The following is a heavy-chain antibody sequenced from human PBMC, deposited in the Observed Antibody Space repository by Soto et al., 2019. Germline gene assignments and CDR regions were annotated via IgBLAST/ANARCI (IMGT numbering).Heavy chain of an antibody. CDR2: IRYDGSAS. D-gene: IGHD5-18*01. CDR3: VRDLQLWFLDY. CDR1: GFTFSNYW. J-gene: IGHJ4*02. V-gene: IGHV3-74*01. Sequence: EVQLVESGGALVQAGGSLRLSCAASGFTFSNYWMHWVRQAPGKGLVWVSRIRYDGSASTYADSVKGRFAISRYNAKNTLYLQMNSLRAEDTVVYYCVRDLQLWFLDYWGQGTLVTVSS.